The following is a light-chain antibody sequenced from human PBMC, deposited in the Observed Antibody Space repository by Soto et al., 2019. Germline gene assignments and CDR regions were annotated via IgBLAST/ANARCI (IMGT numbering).Light chain of an antibody. V-gene: IGLV2-14*01. J-gene: IGLJ1*01. CDR2: EVT. CDR1: SSDIGGHHF. CDR3: SSYTSSSLYV. Sequence: QSVLTQPASVSGSPGQSITISCTGTSSDIGGHHFVSWYQQQSGKAPKLVIYEVTDRPLGVSDRFSGSKSGNTASLTISGLQPEDEADYYCSSYTSSSLYVFGTGTKVTV.